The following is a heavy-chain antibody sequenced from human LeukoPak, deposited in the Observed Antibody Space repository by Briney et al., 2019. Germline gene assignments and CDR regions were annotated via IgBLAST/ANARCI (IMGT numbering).Heavy chain of an antibody. D-gene: IGHD3-3*01. V-gene: IGHV4-34*01. Sequence: SETLSLTCTVSGGSISSYYWSWIRQPPGKGLEWIGEINHSGSTNYNPSLKSRVTISVDTSKNQFSLKLSSVTAADTAVYYGSGYSSGYGMDVWGQGTTVTVSS. CDR3: SGYSSGYGMDV. CDR2: INHSGST. CDR1: GGSISSYY. J-gene: IGHJ6*02.